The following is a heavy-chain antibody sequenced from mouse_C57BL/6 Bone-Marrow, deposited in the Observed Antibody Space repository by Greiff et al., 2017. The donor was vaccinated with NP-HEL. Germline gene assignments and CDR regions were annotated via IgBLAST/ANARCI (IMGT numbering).Heavy chain of an antibody. Sequence: DVKLVESGGGLVQPGESLKLSCESNEYEFPSHDMSWVRKTPEKRLELVAAINSDGGSTYYPDTMERRFIISRDNTKKTLYLQMSRLRSEDTALYYCARLGGNWYFDVWGTGTTVTVSS. CDR2: INSDGGST. V-gene: IGHV5-2*01. J-gene: IGHJ1*03. CDR1: EYEFPSHD. CDR3: ARLGGNWYFDV.